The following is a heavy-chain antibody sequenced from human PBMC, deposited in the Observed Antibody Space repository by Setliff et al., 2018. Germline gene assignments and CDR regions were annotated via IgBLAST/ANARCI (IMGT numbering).Heavy chain of an antibody. J-gene: IGHJ4*02. V-gene: IGHV4-38-2*02. D-gene: IGHD4-17*01. CDR1: GYSISSGHY. CDR2: ISHSGST. Sequence: PSETLSFTCTVSGYSISSGHYWGWIRQPPGKGLEWIGSISHSGSTYYNPSLRSRVTISLDTSKNQFSPKLTSVTAADTAVYYCAGGRRYDYGWDFDYWGQGTLVTVS. CDR3: AGGRRYDYGWDFDY.